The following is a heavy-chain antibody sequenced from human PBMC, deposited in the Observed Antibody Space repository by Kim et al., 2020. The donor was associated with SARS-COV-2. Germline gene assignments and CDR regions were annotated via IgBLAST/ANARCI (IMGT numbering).Heavy chain of an antibody. Sequence: SVKVSCKASGGTFSSYAISWVRQAPGQGLEWMGGIIPIFGTANYAQKFQGRVTITADESTSTAYMELSSLRSEDTAVYYCATLNAWDIVVVPAAELQSDDAFDIWGQGTMVTVSS. J-gene: IGHJ3*02. CDR3: ATLNAWDIVVVPAAELQSDDAFDI. CDR2: IIPIFGTA. V-gene: IGHV1-69*13. D-gene: IGHD2-2*01. CDR1: GGTFSSYA.